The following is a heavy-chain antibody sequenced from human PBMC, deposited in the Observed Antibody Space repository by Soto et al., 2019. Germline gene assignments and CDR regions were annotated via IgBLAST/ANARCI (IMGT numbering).Heavy chain of an antibody. Sequence: EVQLVQSGAEVKKPGESLKISCKGSGYSFTSYWIGWVRQMPGKCPEWMGIIYPGDSNTRYSPSFQGQVTISADTSISTAYLQWSSLKASDTAMYYCASQEMATKNVDAFDIWGQGTMVTVSS. V-gene: IGHV5-51*01. CDR3: ASQEMATKNVDAFDI. CDR1: GYSFTSYW. CDR2: IYPGDSNT. J-gene: IGHJ3*02. D-gene: IGHD5-12*01.